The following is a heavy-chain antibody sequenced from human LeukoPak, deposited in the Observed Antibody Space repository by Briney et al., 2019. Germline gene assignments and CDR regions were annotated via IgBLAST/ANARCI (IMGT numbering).Heavy chain of an antibody. D-gene: IGHD5-12*01. J-gene: IGHJ3*02. Sequence: SETLSLTCAVYGGSFSGYYWSWIRQPPGKGLEWIGEINHSGSTNYNPSLKSRVTISVDTSKNQFSLKLSSVTAADTAVYYCARGLLQGYSGYDRADAFDIWGQGTMVTVSS. V-gene: IGHV4-34*01. CDR3: ARGLLQGYSGYDRADAFDI. CDR1: GGSFSGYY. CDR2: INHSGST.